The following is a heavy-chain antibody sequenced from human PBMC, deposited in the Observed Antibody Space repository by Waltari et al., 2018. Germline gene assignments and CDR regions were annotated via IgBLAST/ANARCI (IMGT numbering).Heavy chain of an antibody. Sequence: QVQLVQSGAEVKKPGASVKVSCKASGYTFTGYYMHWVRQAPGQGLEWMGWISAYNGNTNYAQKLQGRVTMTTDTSTSTAYMELRSLRSDDTAVYYCAREKAVWFGEPHTFDIWGQGTMVTVSS. J-gene: IGHJ3*02. CDR3: AREKAVWFGEPHTFDI. CDR2: ISAYNGNT. V-gene: IGHV1-18*04. D-gene: IGHD3-10*01. CDR1: GYTFTGYY.